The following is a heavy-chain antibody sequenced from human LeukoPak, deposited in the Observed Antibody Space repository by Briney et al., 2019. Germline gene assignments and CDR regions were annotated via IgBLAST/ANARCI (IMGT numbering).Heavy chain of an antibody. D-gene: IGHD2-15*01. V-gene: IGHV1-46*01. Sequence: ASVKVSCKASGYTFTSYYMHWVRQAPGQGLEWMGIINPSGGSTSYAQKFQGRVTMTRDMSTSTVYMELTSLRSEDTAVYFCAREGYCSGSSCYSFEYWGQGTLVTVSS. CDR1: GYTFTSYY. CDR3: AREGYCSGSSCYSFEY. J-gene: IGHJ4*02. CDR2: INPSGGST.